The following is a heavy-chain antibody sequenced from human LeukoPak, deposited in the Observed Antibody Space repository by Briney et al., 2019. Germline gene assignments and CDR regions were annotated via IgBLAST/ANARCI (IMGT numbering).Heavy chain of an antibody. D-gene: IGHD4-17*01. CDR1: GYTFTGYY. CDR2: INPNSGGT. CDR3: ARDGLMDDYEPEVDY. J-gene: IGHJ4*02. Sequence: ASVKVSCKASGYTFTGYYMYWVRQAPGQGLEWMGWINPNSGGTNYAQKFQGRVTMTRDTSISTAYMELSRLRSDDTAVYYCARDGLMDDYEPEVDYWGQGTLVTVSS. V-gene: IGHV1-2*02.